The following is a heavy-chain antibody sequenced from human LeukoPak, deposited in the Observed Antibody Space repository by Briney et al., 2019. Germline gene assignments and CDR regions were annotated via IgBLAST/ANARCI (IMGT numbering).Heavy chain of an antibody. V-gene: IGHV1-18*01. CDR1: GYTFTSYG. CDR3: ARDRIAATVDY. Sequence: AAVKVSCKASGYTFTSYGISWVRQAPGQGLEWMGWISAYNGNTNYAQKLQGRVTMTTDTSTRTAYMELRSLRSDDTAVYYCARDRIAATVDYWGQGTLVTVPS. CDR2: ISAYNGNT. J-gene: IGHJ4*02. D-gene: IGHD6-13*01.